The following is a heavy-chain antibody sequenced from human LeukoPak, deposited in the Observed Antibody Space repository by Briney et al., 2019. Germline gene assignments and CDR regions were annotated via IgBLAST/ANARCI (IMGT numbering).Heavy chain of an antibody. Sequence: GGSLRLSCAASGFTFDDYAMHWVRQAPGKGLEWVSGISWNSGSIGCADSVKGRFTISRDNAKNSLYLQMNSLRAEDTALYYCAKDISGSGEIDYWGQGTLVTVSS. D-gene: IGHD3-10*01. CDR3: AKDISGSGEIDY. CDR2: ISWNSGSI. V-gene: IGHV3-9*01. CDR1: GFTFDDYA. J-gene: IGHJ4*02.